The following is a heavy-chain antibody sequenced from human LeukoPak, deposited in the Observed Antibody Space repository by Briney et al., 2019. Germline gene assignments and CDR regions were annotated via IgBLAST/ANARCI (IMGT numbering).Heavy chain of an antibody. J-gene: IGHJ5*02. V-gene: IGHV1-2*02. D-gene: IGHD3-10*01. Sequence: ASVKVSCKASGYTFTGYYMHWVRQAPGQGLEWMGWINPNSGGTNYAQKFQGRVTITADESTSTAYMELSSLRSEDTAVYYCARDSPGYYYGSGSYNWFDPWGQGTLVTVSS. CDR3: ARDSPGYYYGSGSYNWFDP. CDR2: INPNSGGT. CDR1: GYTFTGYY.